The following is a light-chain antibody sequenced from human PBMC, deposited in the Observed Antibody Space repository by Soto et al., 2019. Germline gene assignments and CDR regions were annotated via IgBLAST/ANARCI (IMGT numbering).Light chain of an antibody. J-gene: IGKJ1*01. CDR1: QSISSW. CDR3: QQYHSYSQT. Sequence: DIQMTQSPSTLSASVGDRVTITCRASQSISSWLAWYQQKPGKAPKLLIYKAHSLESGVPSRFSGSGSGTEFTLTISSLQPDDFATYYCQQYHSYSQTFGQGHKVDIK. V-gene: IGKV1-5*03. CDR2: KAH.